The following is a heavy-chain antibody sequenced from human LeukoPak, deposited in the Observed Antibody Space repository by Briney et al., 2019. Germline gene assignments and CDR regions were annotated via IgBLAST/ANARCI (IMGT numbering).Heavy chain of an antibody. J-gene: IGHJ4*02. CDR2: SSPYNGKT. CDR3: ARDPDKFNGRYSYFDY. D-gene: IGHD5-18*01. Sequence: GASVKVSCKTSGYPFISFGIAWLRQAPGQGLEWLGWSSPYNGKTEYSQKLQDRVTMTTDPSTSTVYMEMRSLRSDDTAVYYCARDPDKFNGRYSYFDYWGQGTLVTVSS. CDR1: GYPFISFG. V-gene: IGHV1-18*01.